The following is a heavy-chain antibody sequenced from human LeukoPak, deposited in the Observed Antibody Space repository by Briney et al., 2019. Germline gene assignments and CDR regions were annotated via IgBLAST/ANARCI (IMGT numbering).Heavy chain of an antibody. CDR2: ISGSGGST. D-gene: IGHD6-13*01. V-gene: IGHV3-23*01. CDR1: GFTFSSYG. Sequence: GGSLRLFCAASGFTFSSYGMSWARQAPGKGLEWVSAISGSGGSTYYADSVKGRFTISRDNSKNTLYLQMNSLRAEDTAVYYCAKRGGYSSSWYYFDYWGQGTLVTVSS. J-gene: IGHJ4*02. CDR3: AKRGGYSSSWYYFDY.